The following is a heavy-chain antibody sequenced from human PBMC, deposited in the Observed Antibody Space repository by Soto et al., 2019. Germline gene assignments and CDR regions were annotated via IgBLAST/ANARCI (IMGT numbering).Heavy chain of an antibody. CDR3: ARDGGEQQLASLYGMDV. CDR1: GYTFTSYG. Sequence: QVQLVQSGAEVKKPGASVKVSCKASGYTFTSYGISWVRQAPGQGLEWMGWISAYNGNTNYAQKLQGRVTMTTDTSTSTAYTELRSLRSDDTAVYYCARDGGEQQLASLYGMDVWGQGTTVTVSS. D-gene: IGHD6-13*01. V-gene: IGHV1-18*01. CDR2: ISAYNGNT. J-gene: IGHJ6*02.